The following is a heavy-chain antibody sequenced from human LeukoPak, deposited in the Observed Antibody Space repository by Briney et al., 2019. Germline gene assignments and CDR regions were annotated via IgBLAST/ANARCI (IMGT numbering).Heavy chain of an antibody. Sequence: ASVKVSCKASGYTFTGYYMHWVRQAPGQGLEWTGWINPNSGGTNYAQKFQGRVTMTRDTSISTAYMELSRLRSDDTAVYYCASRDRTVTTDFDYWGQGTLVTVSS. CDR3: ASRDRTVTTDFDY. CDR2: INPNSGGT. V-gene: IGHV1-2*02. CDR1: GYTFTGYY. D-gene: IGHD4-17*01. J-gene: IGHJ4*02.